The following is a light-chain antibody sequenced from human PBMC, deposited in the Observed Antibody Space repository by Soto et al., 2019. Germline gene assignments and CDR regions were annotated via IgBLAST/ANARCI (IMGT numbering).Light chain of an antibody. J-gene: IGKJ4*01. CDR1: QNINNY. Sequence: DIQMTQSPSSLSASVGDRVTITCQASQNINNYLNWYQQKPGRAPKLLIYDASSLESGVPSRFSGSGSGTEFTLTISSLQPDDFATYYCQQYNSYPSFGGGTKVDI. V-gene: IGKV1-5*01. CDR2: DAS. CDR3: QQYNSYPS.